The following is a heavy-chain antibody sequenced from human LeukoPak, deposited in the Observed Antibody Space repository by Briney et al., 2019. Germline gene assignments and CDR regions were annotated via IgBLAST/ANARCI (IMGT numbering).Heavy chain of an antibody. Sequence: PGGSLRLSCAASGFSFSSYAMSWVRQAPGKGLEWVSAISGSGGSTYYADSVKGRFTISRDNSKNTLYLQMNGLRAEDTAVYYCAKISQGLGGPNSPTYYYGSGSPEGTHFDYWGQGTLVTVSS. J-gene: IGHJ4*02. CDR3: AKISQGLGGPNSPTYYYGSGSPEGTHFDY. D-gene: IGHD3-10*01. CDR2: ISGSGGST. CDR1: GFSFSSYA. V-gene: IGHV3-23*01.